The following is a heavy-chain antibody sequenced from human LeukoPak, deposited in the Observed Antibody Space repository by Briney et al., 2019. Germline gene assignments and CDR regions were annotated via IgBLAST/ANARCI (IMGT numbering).Heavy chain of an antibody. CDR1: GFTFSDYG. J-gene: IGHJ4*02. CDR2: ISGSGIST. CDR3: ARVYYDSSGYYRY. Sequence: GGSLRLSCAAAGFTFSDYGMNWVRQAPGKGLEWVSGISGSGISTYYADSVKGRFTISRDNSKNTLYLQMNSLRVEDTAVYYCARVYYDSSGYYRYWGQGTLVTVSS. D-gene: IGHD3-22*01. V-gene: IGHV3-23*01.